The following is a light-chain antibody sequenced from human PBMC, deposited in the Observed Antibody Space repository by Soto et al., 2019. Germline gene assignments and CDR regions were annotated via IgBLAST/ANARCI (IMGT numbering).Light chain of an antibody. Sequence: EIVLTQSPATLSLSPGERATLSCRASQSVSSYLAWYQQKPGQAPRLLIYDASNRATGIPARFSGSGSGTDFTLTISSLEPEDFAVYYCQQRSNWRGSPFGPGTKVDIK. CDR3: QQRSNWRGSP. CDR1: QSVSSY. CDR2: DAS. J-gene: IGKJ3*01. V-gene: IGKV3-11*01.